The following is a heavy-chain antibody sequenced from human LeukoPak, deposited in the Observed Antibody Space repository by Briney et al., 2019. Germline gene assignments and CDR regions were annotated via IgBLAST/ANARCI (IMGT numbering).Heavy chain of an antibody. Sequence: SETLSLTCTVSGGSISSSSYYWGWIRQPPGKGLEWIGSICYSGSTYYNPSLKSRVTISVDTSKNQFSLKLSSVTAADTAVYYCARDANYDFWSGASHDAFDIWGQGTMVTVSS. CDR3: ARDANYDFWSGASHDAFDI. CDR1: GGSISSSSYY. V-gene: IGHV4-39*07. D-gene: IGHD3-3*01. J-gene: IGHJ3*02. CDR2: ICYSGST.